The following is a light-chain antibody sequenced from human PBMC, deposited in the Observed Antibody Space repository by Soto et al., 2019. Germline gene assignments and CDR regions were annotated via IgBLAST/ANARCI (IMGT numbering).Light chain of an antibody. CDR1: QSVSSN. J-gene: IGKJ1*01. CDR3: HQYNNWRPLP. V-gene: IGKV3-15*01. CDR2: GAS. Sequence: EIVMTQSPATLSVSPGERATLSCRASQSVSSNLAWYQQKRGQAPRLLIYGASTRATGIPARFSGSGYGAECTLTSSSLQLEDFAVYYCHQYNNWRPLPFGHGNKVEIK.